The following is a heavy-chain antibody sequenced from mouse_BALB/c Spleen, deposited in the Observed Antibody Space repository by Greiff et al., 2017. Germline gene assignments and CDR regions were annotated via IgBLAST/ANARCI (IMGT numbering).Heavy chain of an antibody. CDR2: ISTYYGDA. V-gene: IGHV1S137*01. D-gene: IGHD2-4*01. Sequence: QVQLQQSGAELVRPGVSVKISCKGSGYTFTDYAMHWVKQSHAKSLEWIGVISTYYGDASYNQKFKGKATMTVDKSSSTAYMELARLTSEDSAIYYCARGNYDQVFAYWGQGTLVTVSA. J-gene: IGHJ3*01. CDR3: ARGNYDQVFAY. CDR1: GYTFTDYA.